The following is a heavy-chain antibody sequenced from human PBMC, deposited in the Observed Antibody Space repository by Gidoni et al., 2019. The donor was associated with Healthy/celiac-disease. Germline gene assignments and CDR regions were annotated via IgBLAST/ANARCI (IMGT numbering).Heavy chain of an antibody. Sequence: QVQLQESGPGLVKPSETLSLTCTASGGSISSYYWSWIRQPPGKGLEWIGYIYYSGSTNYNPSLKSRVTISVDTSKNQFSLKLSSVTAADTAVYYCARRYIAVAGTSTVGYFDYWGQGTLVTVSS. D-gene: IGHD6-19*01. V-gene: IGHV4-59*08. CDR2: IYYSGST. J-gene: IGHJ4*02. CDR3: ARRYIAVAGTSTVGYFDY. CDR1: GGSISSYY.